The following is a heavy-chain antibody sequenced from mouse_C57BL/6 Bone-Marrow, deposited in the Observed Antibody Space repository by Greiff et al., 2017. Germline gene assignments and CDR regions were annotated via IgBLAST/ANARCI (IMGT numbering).Heavy chain of an antibody. V-gene: IGHV1-55*01. CDR3: ARPYYSNYWYFYV. CDR1: GYTFTSYW. D-gene: IGHD2-5*01. J-gene: IGHJ1*03. Sequence: QVQLKQPGAELVKPGASVKMSCKASGYTFTSYWITWVKQRPGQGLEWIGDIYPGSGSTNYNEKFKSKATLTVDTSSSKAYMQLSSLTSEDSAVYCCARPYYSNYWYFYVWGTATTVTVSS. CDR2: IYPGSGST.